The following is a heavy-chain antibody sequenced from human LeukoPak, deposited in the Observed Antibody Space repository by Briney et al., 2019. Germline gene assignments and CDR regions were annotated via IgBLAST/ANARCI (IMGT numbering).Heavy chain of an antibody. J-gene: IGHJ3*02. CDR2: IIPIFGTA. Sequence: SVKVSCKASGGTFSSYAISWVRQAPGQGLEWMGGIIPIFGTANYAQKFQGRVTITADKSTSTAYMELSSLRSEDTAVYYCARGKDYYGSGIYYGSTDAFDIWAQGKMVTVSS. V-gene: IGHV1-69*06. CDR3: ARGKDYYGSGIYYGSTDAFDI. CDR1: GGTFSSYA. D-gene: IGHD3-10*01.